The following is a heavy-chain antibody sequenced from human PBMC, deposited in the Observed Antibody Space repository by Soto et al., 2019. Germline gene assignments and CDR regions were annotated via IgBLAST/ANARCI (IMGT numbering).Heavy chain of an antibody. Sequence: SETLSLTCTVSGGSISSSSYYWGWIRQPPGKGLEWIGSIYYSGSTYYNPSLKSRVTISVDTSKNQFSLKLSSVTAADTAVYYCATPIPGIAAYWGQGTLVTVSS. J-gene: IGHJ4*02. V-gene: IGHV4-39*01. D-gene: IGHD6-13*01. CDR1: GGSISSSSYY. CDR2: IYYSGST. CDR3: ATPIPGIAAY.